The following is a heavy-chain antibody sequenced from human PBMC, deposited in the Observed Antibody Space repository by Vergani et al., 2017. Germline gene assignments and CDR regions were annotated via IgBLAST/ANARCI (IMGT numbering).Heavy chain of an antibody. D-gene: IGHD6-13*01. CDR2: FYTGGGT. CDR3: SSDPLYSTTWPFLLLDMDV. Sequence: QVQLQESGPGLVRPSQTLSLTCTVSGGSISSGSYYWSWFRQPAGKGLEWIGRFYTGGGTSYNPSLKSRVTISVDTSKNQLALPLSSLTASDTAVYYCSSDPLYSTTWPFLLLDMDVWGQGTTVTVSS. V-gene: IGHV4-61*02. J-gene: IGHJ6*02. CDR1: GGSISSGSYY.